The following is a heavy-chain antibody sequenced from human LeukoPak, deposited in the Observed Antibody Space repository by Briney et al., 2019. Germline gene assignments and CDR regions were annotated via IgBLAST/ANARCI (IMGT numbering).Heavy chain of an antibody. Sequence: PGGSLRLSCAASGFAFSSFSFHWVRQAPGQGPEWVAVTSSGGRVTYYGDSVKGRFTISRDNSKNTVYLNSLRADDTAVYYCASSLLATMGPLFYWGLGALVTVSS. D-gene: IGHD5-24*01. CDR1: GFAFSSFS. J-gene: IGHJ4*02. CDR2: TSSGGRVT. CDR3: ASSLLATMGPLFY. V-gene: IGHV3-33*08.